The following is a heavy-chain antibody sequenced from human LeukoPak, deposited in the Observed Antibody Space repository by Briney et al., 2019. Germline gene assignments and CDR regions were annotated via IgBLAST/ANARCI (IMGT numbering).Heavy chain of an antibody. CDR3: VRDPSGSGFAFDS. CDR2: IWYDGSNK. J-gene: IGHJ4*02. D-gene: IGHD1-1*01. V-gene: IGHV3-33*01. CDR1: GFTFSSYG. Sequence: AGGSLRLSCAASGFTFSSYGMHWVRQAPGKGLEWVAIIWYDGSNKYYADSVRGRFTISRDNSKNTLYLQMNSLRAEDTAVYYCVRDPSGSGFAFDSWGQGALVTVSS.